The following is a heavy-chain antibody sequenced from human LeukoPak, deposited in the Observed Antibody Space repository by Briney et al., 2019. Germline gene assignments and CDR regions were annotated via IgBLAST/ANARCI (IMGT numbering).Heavy chain of an antibody. D-gene: IGHD4-23*01. Sequence: ASVKVSCKASGYTFTGYYMHWVRQAPGQGLEWMGWINPNSGGTNYAPKFQGRVTMTRDTSISTAYMELTRLRSDDTAVYYCARGYGGGRFDYWGQGTLVTVSS. CDR1: GYTFTGYY. CDR2: INPNSGGT. J-gene: IGHJ4*02. CDR3: ARGYGGGRFDY. V-gene: IGHV1-2*02.